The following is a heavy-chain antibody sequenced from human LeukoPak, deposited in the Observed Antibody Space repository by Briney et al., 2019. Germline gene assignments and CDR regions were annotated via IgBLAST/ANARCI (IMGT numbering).Heavy chain of an antibody. CDR2: INHSGST. V-gene: IGHV4-34*01. D-gene: IGHD5-24*01. CDR1: GYSIRSGFY. Sequence: SETLSLTCTVSGYSIRSGFYWSWIRQPPGKGLEWIGEINHSGSTNYNPSLKSRVTISVDTSKNQFSLKLRSVTAADTAVYYCARRAYNGRGHTFQHWGQGTLVTVSS. J-gene: IGHJ1*01. CDR3: ARRAYNGRGHTFQH.